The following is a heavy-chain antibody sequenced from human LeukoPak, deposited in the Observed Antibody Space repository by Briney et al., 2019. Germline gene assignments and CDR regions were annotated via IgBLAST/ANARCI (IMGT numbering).Heavy chain of an antibody. CDR2: IIPIFGTA. CDR3: AREGWASSYYFDY. V-gene: IGHV1-69*13. Sequence: GASVTVSCTASGGTFSSYAISWVRQAPGQGLEWMGGIIPIFGTANYAQKFQGRVTITADESTSTAYMELSSLRSEDTAVYYCAREGWASSYYFDYWGQGTLVTVSS. D-gene: IGHD6-19*01. CDR1: GGTFSSYA. J-gene: IGHJ4*02.